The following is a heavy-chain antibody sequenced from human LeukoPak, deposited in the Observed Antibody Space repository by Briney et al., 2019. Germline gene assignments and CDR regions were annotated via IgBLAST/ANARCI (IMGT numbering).Heavy chain of an antibody. CDR1: GHTFTSYD. CDR2: MNPNSGNT. V-gene: IGHV1-8*01. J-gene: IGHJ4*02. Sequence: GASVKVSCKASGHTFTSYDINWVRQATGQGLEWMGWMNPNSGNTGYAQKFQGRVTMTRNTSISTAYMELSSLRSEDTAVYYCARGGDCGGDCYSSPTDYWGQGTLVTVSS. CDR3: ARGGDCGGDCYSSPTDY. D-gene: IGHD2-21*01.